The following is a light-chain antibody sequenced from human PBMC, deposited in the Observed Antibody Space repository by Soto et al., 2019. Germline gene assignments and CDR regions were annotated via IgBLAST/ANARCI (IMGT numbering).Light chain of an antibody. CDR2: GAS. J-gene: IGKJ5*01. CDR3: QHFKSFPIT. Sequence: IVITQSQTVLSVSPWEREKVFCGASQSVSSNLAWYQQKPGQAPRLLIYGASTRATGIPARFSGSGSGTEFTLTISSLQPEDFATYYCQHFKSFPITFGQGTRLEIK. V-gene: IGKV3-15*01. CDR1: QSVSSN.